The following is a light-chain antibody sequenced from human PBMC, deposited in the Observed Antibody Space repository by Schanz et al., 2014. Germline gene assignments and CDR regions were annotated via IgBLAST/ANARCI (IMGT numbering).Light chain of an antibody. J-gene: IGLJ3*02. CDR3: ALCDDSLNAWV. CDR1: SSDVGSYDY. Sequence: QSALIQPPSVSGSPGQSVNISCTGTSSDVGSYDYVSWYQQHPGTVPKPMIYNVNTQPSGVPDRFSGSKSGTSASLAISGLRSEDEADYYCALCDDSLNAWVFRGGTKLTVL. V-gene: IGLV2-11*01. CDR2: NVN.